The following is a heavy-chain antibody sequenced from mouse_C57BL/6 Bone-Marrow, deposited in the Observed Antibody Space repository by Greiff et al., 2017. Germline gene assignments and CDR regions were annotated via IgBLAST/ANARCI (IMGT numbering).Heavy chain of an antibody. J-gene: IGHJ4*01. D-gene: IGHD2-5*01. V-gene: IGHV10-3*01. CDR1: GFTFNTYA. Sequence: EVQGVESGGGLVQPKGSLKLSCAASGFTFNTYAMHWVRQAPGKGLEWVARIRSKSSNYATYYADSVKDRFTISRDDSQSMLYLQMNNLKTEDTAMYYCVRDGSIVTSYYYAMVYWGQGASVTVSS. CDR2: IRSKSSNYAT. CDR3: VRDGSIVTSYYYAMVY.